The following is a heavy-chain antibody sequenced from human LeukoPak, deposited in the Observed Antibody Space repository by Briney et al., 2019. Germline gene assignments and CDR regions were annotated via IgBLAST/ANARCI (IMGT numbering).Heavy chain of an antibody. CDR1: GYTFTSYG. Sequence: ASVKVSCKASGYTFTSYGVSWVRQAPGQGLEWMGWISAYNGDTNYAQKLQGRVTMTTDTSTSTAYMELRSLRSDDTAVYYCARGGPAPHRITLIVVASSTDAFDIWGQGTMVTVSS. V-gene: IGHV1-18*01. D-gene: IGHD3-22*01. CDR3: ARGGPAPHRITLIVVASSTDAFDI. J-gene: IGHJ3*02. CDR2: ISAYNGDT.